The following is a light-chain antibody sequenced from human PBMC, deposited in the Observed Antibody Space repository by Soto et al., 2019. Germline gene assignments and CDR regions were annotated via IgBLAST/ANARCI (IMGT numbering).Light chain of an antibody. CDR3: SAYTARSTLV. Sequence: QSALTQPASVSGSPGQSITISCTGTTSDVGGYNYVSWYQQLPGNAPKLIIYEVRNRPSGISSRFSGSRSGNTASLTISGLQSEDEGDYYCSAYTARSTLVFGGGNKLTVL. J-gene: IGLJ3*02. CDR2: EVR. CDR1: TSDVGGYNY. V-gene: IGLV2-14*01.